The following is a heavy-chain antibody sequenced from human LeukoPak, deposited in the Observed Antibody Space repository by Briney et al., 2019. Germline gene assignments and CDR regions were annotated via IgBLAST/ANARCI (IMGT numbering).Heavy chain of an antibody. CDR2: INHSGST. V-gene: IGHV4-34*01. CDR3: ARHRSSPYYFDY. CDR1: GGSFSGYY. Sequence: SETLSLTCAVYGGSFSGYYWSWIRQPPGRGLEWIGEINHSGSTNYNPSLKSRVTISVDTSKNQFSLKLSSVTAADTAVYYCARHRSSPYYFDYWGQGTLVTVSS. D-gene: IGHD2-2*01. J-gene: IGHJ4*02.